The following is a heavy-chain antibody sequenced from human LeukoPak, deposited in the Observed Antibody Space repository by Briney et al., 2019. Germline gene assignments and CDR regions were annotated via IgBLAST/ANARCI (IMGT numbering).Heavy chain of an antibody. CDR1: GGSISSGDYY. Sequence: SETLSLTCTVSGGSISSGDYYWSWIRQPPGKGLEWIGYIYYSGSTYYSPSLKSRVTISVDTSKNQFSLKLSSVTAADTAVYYCARANTEGAFDIWGQGTMVTVSS. V-gene: IGHV4-30-4*08. CDR2: IYYSGST. D-gene: IGHD4-17*01. J-gene: IGHJ3*02. CDR3: ARANTEGAFDI.